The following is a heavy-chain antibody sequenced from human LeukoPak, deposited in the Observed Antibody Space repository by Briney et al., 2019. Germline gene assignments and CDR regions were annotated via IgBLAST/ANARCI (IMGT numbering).Heavy chain of an antibody. Sequence: GGSLRLSCGASGFTFSTYWMSWVRQAPGKGLEWVANINQDGGEKNYVDSAKGRFTISRDNAKNSLYLQMNSLRAEDTAVYYCARPRYCSSTNCYIDYWGQGTLVAVYS. J-gene: IGHJ4*02. V-gene: IGHV3-7*01. CDR1: GFTFSTYW. CDR3: ARPRYCSSTNCYIDY. CDR2: INQDGGEK. D-gene: IGHD2-2*01.